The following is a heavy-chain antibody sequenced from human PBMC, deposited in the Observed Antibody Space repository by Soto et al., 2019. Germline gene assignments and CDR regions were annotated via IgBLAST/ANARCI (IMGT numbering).Heavy chain of an antibody. Sequence: QVQLVQSGAEVKKPGASVKVSCKASGYTFASYAISWMRQAPGQGLEWMGWISAYHGNTNYAQKLQGRVTMTTDTSTSTASMELRSLRSDDTAVYYCARDPPAPDYWGQGTLVTVSS. V-gene: IGHV1-18*01. CDR1: GYTFASYA. CDR3: ARDPPAPDY. J-gene: IGHJ4*02. CDR2: ISAYHGNT.